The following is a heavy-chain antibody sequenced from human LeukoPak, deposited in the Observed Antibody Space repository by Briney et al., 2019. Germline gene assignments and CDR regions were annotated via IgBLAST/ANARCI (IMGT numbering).Heavy chain of an antibody. D-gene: IGHD3-22*01. J-gene: IGHJ4*02. CDR3: APSDSSGYSFDY. Sequence: GGSLRLSCAVSGFTFSSYSMNWVRQAPGKGLDWVSSISSSSSYIYYADSVKGRFTISRDNAKNSLYLQMNSLRAEDTAVYYCAPSDSSGYSFDYWGQGTLVTVSS. CDR2: ISSSSSYI. CDR1: GFTFSSYS. V-gene: IGHV3-21*01.